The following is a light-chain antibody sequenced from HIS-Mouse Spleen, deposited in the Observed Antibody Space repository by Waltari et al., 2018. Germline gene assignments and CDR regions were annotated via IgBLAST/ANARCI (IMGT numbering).Light chain of an antibody. J-gene: IGKJ2*01. V-gene: IGKV4-1*01. CDR2: WXS. CDR1: QSXLYNSNKKNY. Sequence: DIVMTXSPXSLAVSLGXXXTIXCXXXQSXLYNSNKKNYLAXYQQKPGQPPKLLXXWXSXRXXXVPDRXXXXXXXXDXTLTIXGLQAEDVAVXXCQQYYXXXXXXXQGTXLEIK. CDR3: QQYYXXXXX.